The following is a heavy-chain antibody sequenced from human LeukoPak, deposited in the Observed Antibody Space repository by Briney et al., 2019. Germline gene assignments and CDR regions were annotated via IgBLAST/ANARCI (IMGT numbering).Heavy chain of an antibody. CDR3: AKESLYCSGGSCHSSFLPLDY. CDR1: GFTFSSYA. CDR2: ISGSGGST. D-gene: IGHD2-15*01. Sequence: PGGSLRLSCAASGFTFSSYAMSWVRQAPGKGLEWVSAISGSGGSTYYADSVKGRFTISRDNSKNTLYLQMNSLRAEDTAVYYCAKESLYCSGGSCHSSFLPLDYWGQGTLVTVSS. J-gene: IGHJ4*02. V-gene: IGHV3-23*01.